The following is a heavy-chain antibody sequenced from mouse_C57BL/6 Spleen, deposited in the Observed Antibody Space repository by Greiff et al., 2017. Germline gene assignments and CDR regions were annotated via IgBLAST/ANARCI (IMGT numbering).Heavy chain of an antibody. CDR1: GFTFSSYG. D-gene: IGHD1-1*01. Sequence: EVKLMESGGDLVKPGGSLKLSCAASGFTFSSYGMSWVRQTPDKRLEWVGTISSGGSYTYYPDSVKGRYTISRDNAKNTLYLQMSSLKSEDTAMYYYAGAVVARYAMDYWGQGTSVTVSS. J-gene: IGHJ4*01. CDR3: AGAVVARYAMDY. CDR2: ISSGGSYT. V-gene: IGHV5-6*01.